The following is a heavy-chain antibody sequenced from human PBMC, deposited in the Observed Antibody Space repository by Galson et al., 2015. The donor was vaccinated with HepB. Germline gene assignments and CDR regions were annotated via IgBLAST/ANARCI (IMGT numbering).Heavy chain of an antibody. J-gene: IGHJ4*02. CDR1: GFTFSSYA. V-gene: IGHV3-30-3*01. D-gene: IGHD7-27*01. Sequence: SLRLSCAASGFTFSSYAIHWVRQAPGKGLEWVAVISYDGSNKYYADSVKGRFTISRDNSKNTLYLQMNSLRAEDTAVYYCARGAFWGQAEYYFDYWGQGTLVTVSS. CDR2: ISYDGSNK. CDR3: ARGAFWGQAEYYFDY.